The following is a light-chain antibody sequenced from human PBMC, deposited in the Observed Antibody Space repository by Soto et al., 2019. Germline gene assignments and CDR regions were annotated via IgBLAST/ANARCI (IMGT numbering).Light chain of an antibody. CDR1: QSVLYSSNNQNY. CDR2: WAS. Sequence: DIVMTQSPDSLALSLGERATINCKSSQSVLYSSNNQNYLAWYQQKPGQPPQLLVYWASTRESGVPDRFSGSGSGTDFTLTVSSLQAEDVAVYYCQQYYSTPPTFGQGTKVEI. J-gene: IGKJ1*01. V-gene: IGKV4-1*01. CDR3: QQYYSTPPT.